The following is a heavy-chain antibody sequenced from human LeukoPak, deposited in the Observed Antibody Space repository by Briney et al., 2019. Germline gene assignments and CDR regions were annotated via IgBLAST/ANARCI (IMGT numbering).Heavy chain of an antibody. CDR1: GGSFSGYY. V-gene: IGHV4-34*01. J-gene: IGHJ1*01. CDR3: ARLGFGDYGYFQH. D-gene: IGHD4-17*01. CDR2: INLSGST. Sequence: SETLSLTCAVYGGSFSGYYWSWIRQPPGKGLEWIGEINLSGSTNYNPSLKSRVTISVDTSKNQFSLKLNSVTAADTAVYYCARLGFGDYGYFQHWGQGTLVTVSS.